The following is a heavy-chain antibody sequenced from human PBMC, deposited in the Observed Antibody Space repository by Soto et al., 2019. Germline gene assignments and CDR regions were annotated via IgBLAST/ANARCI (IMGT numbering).Heavy chain of an antibody. CDR2: IYYSGST. CDR1: GGSISSYY. Sequence: QVQLQESGPGLVKPSETLSLTCTVSGGSISSYYWSLIRQPPGKGLECIWNIYYSGSTNYNPSLKSRVTISVETSKNQFSKMLSSVTAADTAVYYCARGTGITGTLKTTRGSYYYYMDVWGKGTTVTVSS. J-gene: IGHJ6*03. CDR3: ARGTGITGTLKTTRGSYYYYMDV. D-gene: IGHD1-20*01. V-gene: IGHV4-59*01.